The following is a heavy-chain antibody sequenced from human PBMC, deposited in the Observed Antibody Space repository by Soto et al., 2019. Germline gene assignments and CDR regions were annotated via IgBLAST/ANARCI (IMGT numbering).Heavy chain of an antibody. V-gene: IGHV5-51*01. J-gene: IGHJ6*02. Sequence: GESLKISCKGSGYSFTSYWIGWVRQMPGKGLGWMGIIYPGDSETRYSPSFQGQVTISVDKSISTAYLQWSSLKASDTAKYYCARPGGLVAATNDYYYGMDVWGQGTTVTVYS. D-gene: IGHD2-15*01. CDR3: ARPGGLVAATNDYYYGMDV. CDR2: IYPGDSET. CDR1: GYSFTSYW.